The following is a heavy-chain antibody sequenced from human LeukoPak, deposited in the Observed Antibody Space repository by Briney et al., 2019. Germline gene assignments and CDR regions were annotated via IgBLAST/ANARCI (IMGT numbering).Heavy chain of an antibody. V-gene: IGHV3-30*18. D-gene: IGHD3-3*01. J-gene: IGHJ4*02. Sequence: GGSLRLSCAASGFTFSSYGMHWVRQAPGKGLEWVAVISYDGSNKYYADSVKRRFTISRDNSKNTLHLQMNSLRAEDTAVYYCAKDGALYDFSSGYYYWGQGTLVTVSS. CDR2: ISYDGSNK. CDR3: AKDGALYDFSSGYYY. CDR1: GFTFSSYG.